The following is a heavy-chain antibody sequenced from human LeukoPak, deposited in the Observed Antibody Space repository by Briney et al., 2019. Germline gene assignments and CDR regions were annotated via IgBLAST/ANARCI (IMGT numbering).Heavy chain of an antibody. CDR2: ISSSSSYI. CDR1: GFTFSSYS. J-gene: IGHJ4*02. Sequence: KPGGSLRLSCAASGFTFSSYSMNWVRQAPGKGLEWVSSISSSSSYIYYADSVKGRFTISRDNAKNSLYLQMNSLRAEDTAVYYCARDGSIAAAGPFFDYWGQGTLVTVSS. V-gene: IGHV3-21*01. D-gene: IGHD6-13*01. CDR3: ARDGSIAAAGPFFDY.